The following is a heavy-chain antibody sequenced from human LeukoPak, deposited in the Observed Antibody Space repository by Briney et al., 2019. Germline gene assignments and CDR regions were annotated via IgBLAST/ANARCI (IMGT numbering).Heavy chain of an antibody. D-gene: IGHD3-3*01. Sequence: ASVKVSCKVSGYTLTELSMHWVRQAPGQGLEWMGWISAYNGNTDYAQKLQGRVTMTTDTSTSTAYMELRSLRSDDTAVYYCARDFREMITIFGVAEKSFDYWGQGTMVTVSS. CDR2: ISAYNGNT. CDR1: GYTLTELS. V-gene: IGHV1-18*01. J-gene: IGHJ3*01. CDR3: ARDFREMITIFGVAEKSFDY.